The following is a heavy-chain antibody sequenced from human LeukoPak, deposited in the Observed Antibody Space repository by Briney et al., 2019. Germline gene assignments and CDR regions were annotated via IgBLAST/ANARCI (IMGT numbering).Heavy chain of an antibody. CDR2: ICATGSY. CDR3: ARINGLGDWAPFDY. V-gene: IGHV4-61*02. J-gene: IGHJ4*02. CDR1: ADSISSGSHN. Sequence: SQTLSLTCSVSADSISSGSHNWRWIRQPAGPGLERIGLICATGSYSYNPALKSLVTISVDTSTNQFSLKLTSVTAADTAVYYCARINGLGDWAPFDYWGQGTLVSVSS. D-gene: IGHD2-21*02.